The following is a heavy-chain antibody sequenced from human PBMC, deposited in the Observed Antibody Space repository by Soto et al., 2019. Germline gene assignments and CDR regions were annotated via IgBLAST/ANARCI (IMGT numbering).Heavy chain of an antibody. Sequence: GALRLSCAASGFTFSSYSMNWVRQAPGKGLEWVSSISSSSSYIYYADSVKGRFTISRDNAKNSLYLQMNSLRAEDTAVYYCARGGYTNYYYGMDVWGQGTTVTVSS. D-gene: IGHD5-18*01. CDR1: GFTFSSYS. V-gene: IGHV3-21*01. CDR3: ARGGYTNYYYGMDV. CDR2: ISSSSSYI. J-gene: IGHJ6*02.